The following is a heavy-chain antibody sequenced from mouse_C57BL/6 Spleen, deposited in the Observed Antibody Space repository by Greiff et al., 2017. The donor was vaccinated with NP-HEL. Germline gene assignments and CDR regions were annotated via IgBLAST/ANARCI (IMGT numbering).Heavy chain of an antibody. CDR2: ISSGGDYI. J-gene: IGHJ1*03. D-gene: IGHD1-1*01. V-gene: IGHV5-9-1*02. CDR1: GFTFRSYA. Sequence: EVLLVESGEGLVKPGGSLKLSCAASGFTFRSYAMSWVRQTPEKRLEWVAYISSGGDYIYYADTVKGRFPISRDNARNTLYLEMSSLKSEDTAMYYCTRENYGSSYGYFDVWGTGTTVTVSS. CDR3: TRENYGSSYGYFDV.